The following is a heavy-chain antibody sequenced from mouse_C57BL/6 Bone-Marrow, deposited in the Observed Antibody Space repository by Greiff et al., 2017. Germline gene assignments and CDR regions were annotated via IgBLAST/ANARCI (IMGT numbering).Heavy chain of an antibody. J-gene: IGHJ2*01. CDR1: GFTFSDYY. CDR2: ISNGGGST. V-gene: IGHV5-12*01. Sequence: EVKLMESGGGLVQPGGSLKLSCAASGFTFSDYYMYWVRQTPEKRLEWVAYISNGGGSTYYPDTVKGRFTISRDNAKNTRYLQMSRLKSEDTAMYYCARQLFDYWGQGTTLTVSS. CDR3: ARQLFDY.